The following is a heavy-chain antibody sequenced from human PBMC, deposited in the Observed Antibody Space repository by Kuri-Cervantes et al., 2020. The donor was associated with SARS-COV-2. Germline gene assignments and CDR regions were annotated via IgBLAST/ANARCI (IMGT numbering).Heavy chain of an antibody. CDR1: GFTVSTNY. CDR3: TRGDTKNYDYWSGYYAAEWFDP. J-gene: IGHJ5*02. V-gene: IGHV3-30*03. Sequence: GESLKISCAASGFTVSTNYMNWVRQAPGKGLEWMSFISYDGSYTYYADSVKGRFTISRDNSKNTLYLQMKSLRGEDTAVYYCTRGDTKNYDYWSGYYAAEWFDPWGQGMLVTVSS. D-gene: IGHD3-3*01. CDR2: ISYDGSYT.